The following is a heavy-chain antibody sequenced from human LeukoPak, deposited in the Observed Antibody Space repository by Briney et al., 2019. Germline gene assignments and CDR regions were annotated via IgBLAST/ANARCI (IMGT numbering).Heavy chain of an antibody. D-gene: IGHD3-22*01. CDR2: ISYDGSNK. J-gene: IGHJ4*02. Sequence: GGSLRLSCAASGFTFSSYGMHWVRQAPGKGLEWVAVISYDGSNKYYADSVKGRFTISRDNSKNTLYLQMNSLRAEDTAVYYCARDQGIYYYDSSGSDYWGQGTLVTVSS. CDR3: ARDQGIYYYDSSGSDY. V-gene: IGHV3-30*03. CDR1: GFTFSSYG.